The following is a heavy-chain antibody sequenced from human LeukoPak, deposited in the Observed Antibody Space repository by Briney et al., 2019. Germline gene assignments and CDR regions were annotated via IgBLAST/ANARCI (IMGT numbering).Heavy chain of an antibody. V-gene: IGHV3-48*03. CDR2: ISTSSNTI. D-gene: IGHD3-9*01. CDR3: SSPRPSGSFDWIPEYFHYYMNV. Sequence: PGESLTLSCTSSTFTFKRYEMNWVRQAPGRGLEWISYISTSSNTIYYADSVKGRFTVSRDNAENSLYLQMNSLRAEDTAIYYCSSPRPSGSFDWIPEYFHYYMNVWSKGTTVSVSS. CDR1: TFTFKRYE. J-gene: IGHJ6*03.